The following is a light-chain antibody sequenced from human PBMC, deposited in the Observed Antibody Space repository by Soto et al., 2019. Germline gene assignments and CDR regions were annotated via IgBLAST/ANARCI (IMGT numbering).Light chain of an antibody. CDR1: QSVTTH. V-gene: IGKV3-11*01. CDR2: DAS. J-gene: IGKJ2*01. Sequence: EIVLTQSPATLSLSPGERATLSCRASQSVTTHLAWYQQKPGQAPRLLIYDASNRATGIPARFSASGFGTDFTLTISSLEPDDFALYFCQHRSNWPLMYTFGQGTKLEI. CDR3: QHRSNWPLMYT.